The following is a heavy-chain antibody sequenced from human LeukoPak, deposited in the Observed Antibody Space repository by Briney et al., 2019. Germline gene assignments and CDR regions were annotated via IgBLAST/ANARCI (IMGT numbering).Heavy chain of an antibody. CDR1: GFMLSSYW. V-gene: IGHV3-7*01. CDR2: IKQDGSEK. D-gene: IGHD4-23*01. CDR3: TRGGGNFDY. Sequence: PGGSLRLSCAASGFMLSSYWMSWVRQAPGKGLEWVANIKQDGSEKYYVDSVKGRFTISRDNAKNSLYLQMNSLRVEDTAVYYCTRGGGNFDYWGRGTLVTVSS. J-gene: IGHJ4*02.